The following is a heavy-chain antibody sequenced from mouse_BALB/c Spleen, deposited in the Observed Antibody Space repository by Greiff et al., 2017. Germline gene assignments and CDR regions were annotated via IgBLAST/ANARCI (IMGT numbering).Heavy chain of an antibody. CDR3: ARNYGNYLYYYAMDY. D-gene: IGHD2-1*01. CDR2: IYPGGGYT. Sequence: VQLQQSGAELVRPGTSVKISCKASGYTFTNYWLGWVKQRPGHGLEWIGDIYPGGGYTNYNEKFKGKATLTADTSSSTAYMQLSSLTSEDSAVYFCARNYGNYLYYYAMDYWGQGTSVTVSS. V-gene: IGHV1-63*02. J-gene: IGHJ4*01. CDR1: GYTFTNYW.